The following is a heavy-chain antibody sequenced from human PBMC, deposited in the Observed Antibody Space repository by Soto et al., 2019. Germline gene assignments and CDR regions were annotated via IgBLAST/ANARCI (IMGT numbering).Heavy chain of an antibody. CDR1: GFTFSSYG. D-gene: IGHD2-15*01. CDR2: IWYDGSNK. CDR3: ASRYCSGGSCYPARSRYFDL. J-gene: IGHJ2*01. V-gene: IGHV3-33*01. Sequence: QVQLVESGGGVVQPGRSLRLSCAASGFTFSSYGMHWVRQAPGKGLEWVAVIWYDGSNKYYADSVKGRFTISRDNSKNTLYLQMNSLRAEDTAVYYCASRYCSGGSCYPARSRYFDLWGRGTLVTVSS.